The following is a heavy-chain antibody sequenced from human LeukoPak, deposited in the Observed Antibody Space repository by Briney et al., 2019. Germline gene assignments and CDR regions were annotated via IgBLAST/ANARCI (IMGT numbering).Heavy chain of an antibody. CDR3: ARDRCSSTSCYKNYHYMDV. Sequence: GASVKVSCKASGYTFTSYGISWVRQAPGQGLEWMGWISGYNGNTNYAQKLQGRVTMTTDTSTSTAYMELRSLRSDDTAVYYCARDRCSSTSCYKNYHYMDVWGKGTTVTVSS. V-gene: IGHV1-18*01. D-gene: IGHD2-2*02. CDR1: GYTFTSYG. J-gene: IGHJ6*03. CDR2: ISGYNGNT.